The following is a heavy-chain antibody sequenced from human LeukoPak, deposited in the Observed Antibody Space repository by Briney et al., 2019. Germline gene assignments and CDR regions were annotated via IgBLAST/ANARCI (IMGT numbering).Heavy chain of an antibody. D-gene: IGHD5-18*01. CDR3: ARTSWRAMAFDY. CDR2: IRYDGSNK. Sequence: GGSLRLSCAASGFTFSSYGMHWVRQAPGKGLEWVAFIRYDGSNKHYADSVKGRFTISRDNAKNSLYLQMNSLRAEDTAVYYCARTSWRAMAFDYWGQGTLVTVSS. V-gene: IGHV3-30*02. J-gene: IGHJ4*02. CDR1: GFTFSSYG.